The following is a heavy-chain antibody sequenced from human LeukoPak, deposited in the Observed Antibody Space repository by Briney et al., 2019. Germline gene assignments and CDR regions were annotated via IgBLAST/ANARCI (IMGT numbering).Heavy chain of an antibody. V-gene: IGHV3-23*01. Sequence: GGSLRLSCAASGFTFRSYAMSWVRQAPGKGLKSVSAISGSGGSTYYADSVKGRFTISRDNSKNTLYLQMNSLRAEDTAVYYCARPKMVYAQYYFDYWGQGTLVTVSS. CDR3: ARPKMVYAQYYFDY. CDR2: ISGSGGST. J-gene: IGHJ4*02. D-gene: IGHD2-8*01. CDR1: GFTFRSYA.